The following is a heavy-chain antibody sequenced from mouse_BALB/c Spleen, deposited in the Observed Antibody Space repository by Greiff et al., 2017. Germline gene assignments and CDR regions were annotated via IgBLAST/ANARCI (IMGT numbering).Heavy chain of an antibody. V-gene: IGHV3-6*02. Sequence: DVKLQESGPGLVKPSQSLSLTCSVTGYSITSGYYWNWIRQFPGNKLEWMGYISYDGSNNYNPSLKNRISITRDTSKNQFFLKLNSVTTEDTATYYCARGPYGNSWFAYWGQGTLVTVSA. CDR3: ARGPYGNSWFAY. J-gene: IGHJ3*01. CDR2: ISYDGSN. CDR1: GYSITSGYY. D-gene: IGHD2-1*01.